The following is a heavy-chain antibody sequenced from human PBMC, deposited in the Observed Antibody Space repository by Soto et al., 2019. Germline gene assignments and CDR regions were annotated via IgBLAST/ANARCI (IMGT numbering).Heavy chain of an antibody. V-gene: IGHV1-18*01. CDR2: IRAYNIDT. CDR1: GYRFETYA. CDR3: ARGHGVIIGAMDV. J-gene: IGHJ6*02. D-gene: IGHD3-3*01. Sequence: SVKVSFKSSGYRFETYAMSWVRQAPGQGLEWMGWIRAYNIDTYYAQKFQDRVTMTTDTSTGTAYMELRSLRSDDTAVYYCARGHGVIIGAMDVWGQGTTVTVSS.